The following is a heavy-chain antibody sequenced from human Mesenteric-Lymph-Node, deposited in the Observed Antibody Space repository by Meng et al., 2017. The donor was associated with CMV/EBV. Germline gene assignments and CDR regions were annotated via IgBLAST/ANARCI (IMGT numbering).Heavy chain of an antibody. Sequence: ASVKVSCKASTYTFDTYVITWVRQAPGQGLEWVGWFNTYTGGSNYAQKFQGRVTVTTDTPPSTAYMELRSLKSDDTAVYYCARGRMRADFDFWGQGTLVTVSS. CDR3: ARGRMRADFDF. CDR2: FNTYTGGS. CDR1: TYTFDTYV. V-gene: IGHV1-18*01. J-gene: IGHJ4*02.